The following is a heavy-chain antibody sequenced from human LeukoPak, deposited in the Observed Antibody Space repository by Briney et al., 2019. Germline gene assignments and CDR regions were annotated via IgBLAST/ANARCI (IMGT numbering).Heavy chain of an antibody. CDR3: AKEEPNGGDWFDP. CDR1: GFTFSSYG. V-gene: IGHV3-33*06. D-gene: IGHD1-14*01. CDR2: IWYDGSNK. Sequence: PGRSLRLSCAASGFTFSSYGMHWVRQAPGKGLEWVAVIWYDGSNKYYADSVKGRFTISRDNSKNTLYLQMNSLRAEDTAVYYCAKEEPNGGDWFDPWGQGTLVTVSS. J-gene: IGHJ5*02.